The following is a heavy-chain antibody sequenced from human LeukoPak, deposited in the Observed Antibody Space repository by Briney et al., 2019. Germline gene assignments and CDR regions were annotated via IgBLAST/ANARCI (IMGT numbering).Heavy chain of an antibody. Sequence: PSQTLSLTCTVSGGSISSGGYYWSWIRQHPGKGLEWIGYIYYSGSTYYNPSLKSRVAISVDTSKNQFSLKLSSVTAADTAVYYCAKIPKRVGFWSGYSSVPAKYYFDYWGQGTLVTVSS. J-gene: IGHJ4*02. D-gene: IGHD3-3*01. V-gene: IGHV4-31*03. CDR1: GGSISSGGYY. CDR2: IYYSGST. CDR3: AKIPKRVGFWSGYSSVPAKYYFDY.